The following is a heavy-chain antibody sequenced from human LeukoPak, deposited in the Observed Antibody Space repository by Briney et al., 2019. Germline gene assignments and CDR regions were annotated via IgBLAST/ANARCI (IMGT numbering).Heavy chain of an antibody. D-gene: IGHD1-26*01. CDR2: ISGDSDYI. CDR1: GFIFSSYY. CDR3: ARVRYYAFDI. J-gene: IGHJ3*02. V-gene: IGHV3-21*01. Sequence: PGGSLRLSCAASGFIFSSYYIHWVRQAPGKGLEWVSSISGDSDYIYYADSVKGRFTISRDNAKNSLYLQTHSLRAEDTAVNYCARVRYYAFDIWGQGTMVTVSS.